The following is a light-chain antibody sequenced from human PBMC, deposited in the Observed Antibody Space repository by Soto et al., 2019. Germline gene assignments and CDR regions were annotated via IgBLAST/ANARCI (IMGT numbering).Light chain of an antibody. CDR2: AAS. V-gene: IGKV1-39*01. CDR3: QQSYSSPFT. CDR1: QSISSY. J-gene: IGKJ3*01. Sequence: DIQMTQSPSSLSASVGDRVTITCRASQSISSYLNWYQQKPGKAPRLLIYAASILQSGVPSRFSGSGSGTDFTLTISSLQPEDFATYYCQQSYSSPFTFGPGTKV.